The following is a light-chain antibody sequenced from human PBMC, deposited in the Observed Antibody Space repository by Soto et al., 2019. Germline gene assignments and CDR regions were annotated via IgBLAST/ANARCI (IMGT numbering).Light chain of an antibody. Sequence: QSALTQPASVSGSPGQSITISCTGTSSDVGSYNLVSWYQQHPGKAPKLMIYEGTKRPSGVSDRVSGSRSGNTASLTISGLQAEDEADYYCCSYASSTTYVFGTGTKLTVL. CDR1: SSDVGSYNL. J-gene: IGLJ1*01. CDR3: CSYASSTTYV. V-gene: IGLV2-23*01. CDR2: EGT.